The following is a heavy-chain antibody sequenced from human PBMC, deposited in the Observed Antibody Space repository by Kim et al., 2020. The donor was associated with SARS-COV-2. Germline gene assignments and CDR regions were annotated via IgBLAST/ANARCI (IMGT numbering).Heavy chain of an antibody. J-gene: IGHJ3*02. V-gene: IGHV4-39*01. D-gene: IGHD2-15*01. CDR3: ARRVVRDAFDI. CDR2: T. Sequence: TYYNPARKRRVTIAVDRSKNQFSLKLGAVADADRAVYYCARRVVRDAFDIWGQGAMVTVSS.